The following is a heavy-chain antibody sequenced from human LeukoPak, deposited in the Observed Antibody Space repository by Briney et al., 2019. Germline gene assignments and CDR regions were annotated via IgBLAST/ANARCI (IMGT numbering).Heavy chain of an antibody. CDR2: ISYDGRNT. Sequence: PGGSLRLSCVASGFTFSSYAMHWVRQAPGKGLEWVALISYDGRNTYYADSVKGRFTISRDNSKNTLYLQMNSLRAEDTAVYYCARAYYYDSSGYWNYWGQGTLVTVSS. D-gene: IGHD3-22*01. J-gene: IGHJ4*02. CDR3: ARAYYYDSSGYWNY. V-gene: IGHV3-30*04. CDR1: GFTFSSYA.